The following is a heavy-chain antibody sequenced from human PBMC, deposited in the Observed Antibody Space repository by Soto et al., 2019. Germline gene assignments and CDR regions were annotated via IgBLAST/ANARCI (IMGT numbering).Heavy chain of an antibody. CDR3: ARDSGIAAAGTISYFDY. CDR1: CGSISSSSYY. Sequence: SETLSLTCTVSCGSISSSSYYWGWIRQPPGKGLEWIGYIYYSGSTNYNPSLKSRVTISVDTSKNQFSLKLSSVTAADTAVYYCARDSGIAAAGTISYFDYWGQGTLVTV. CDR2: IYYSGST. V-gene: IGHV4-61*01. D-gene: IGHD6-13*01. J-gene: IGHJ4*02.